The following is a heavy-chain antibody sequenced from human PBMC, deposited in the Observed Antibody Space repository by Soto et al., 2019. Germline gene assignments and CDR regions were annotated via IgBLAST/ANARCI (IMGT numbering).Heavy chain of an antibody. CDR2: ISYDGSNK. CDR3: AKFIVGATDEKLNFGY. CDR1: GFTFSSYG. V-gene: IGHV3-30*18. D-gene: IGHD1-26*01. J-gene: IGHJ4*02. Sequence: GGSLRLSCASSGFTFSSYGMHWVRQAPGKGLEWVAVISYDGSNKYYADSVKGRFTISRDNSKNTLYLQMNSLRAEDTAVYYCAKFIVGATDEKLNFGYWGQGTLVTVSS.